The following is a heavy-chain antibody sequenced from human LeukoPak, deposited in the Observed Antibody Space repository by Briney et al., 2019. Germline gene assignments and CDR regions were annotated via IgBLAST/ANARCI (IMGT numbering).Heavy chain of an antibody. V-gene: IGHV4-59*01. D-gene: IGHD4-23*01. CDR2: IYYSGST. J-gene: IGHJ6*02. CDR1: GGSISSYY. Sequence: SETLSLTCTVSGGSISSYYWSWIRQPPGKGLEWIGYIYYSGSTNYNPSLKSRVTISVDTSKNQFSLKLNSVTAADTAVYYCARDYGGNSNYYYYGMYAWGQGTTVTVSS. CDR3: ARDYGGNSNYYYYGMYA.